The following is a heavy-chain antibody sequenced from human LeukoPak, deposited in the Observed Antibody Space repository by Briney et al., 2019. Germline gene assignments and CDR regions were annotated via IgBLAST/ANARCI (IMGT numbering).Heavy chain of an antibody. CDR2: ISTDGSST. J-gene: IGHJ4*02. CDR3: AGTIAARGSDY. CDR1: GFTFSSYW. Sequence: GGSLRLSCAASGFTFSSYWMHWVRQTPRRGLVWVSRISTDGSSTSYADSVKGRFTISRDNAKNTLYLQMNSLRAEDTAVYYCAGTIAARGSDYWGQGTLVTVSS. V-gene: IGHV3-74*01. D-gene: IGHD6-6*01.